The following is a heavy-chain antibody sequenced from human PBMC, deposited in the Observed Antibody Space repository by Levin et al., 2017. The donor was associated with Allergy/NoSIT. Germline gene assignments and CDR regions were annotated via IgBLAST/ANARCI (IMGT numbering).Heavy chain of an antibody. CDR1: GYTFTGYY. D-gene: IGHD2-21*01. J-gene: IGHJ2*01. CDR2: LNPSTGGT. Sequence: ASVKVSCKASGYTFTGYYMHWVRQAPGQGLEWMGSLNPSTGGTQYSQKFQGRVTLTRDTSISTAHMEVSSLRYDDTAVYYCATTFCGGECYAGDWYFDLWGRGTLVSVSS. V-gene: IGHV1-2*02. CDR3: ATTFCGGECYAGDWYFDL.